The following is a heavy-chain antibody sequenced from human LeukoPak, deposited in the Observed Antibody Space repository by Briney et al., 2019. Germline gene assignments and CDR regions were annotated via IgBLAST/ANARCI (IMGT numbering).Heavy chain of an antibody. D-gene: IGHD3-22*01. J-gene: IGHJ3*02. CDR1: GYTFTGYY. CDR3: ARVYKRNYYDRAGAFDI. CDR2: INPNSGGT. V-gene: IGHV1-2*02. Sequence: ASVKVSCKASGYTFTGYYMHWVRQAPGQGLEWMGCINPNSGGTNYAQKFQGRVTMTRDTSISTAYMELSRLRSDDTAVYYCARVYKRNYYDRAGAFDIWGQGTMVTVSS.